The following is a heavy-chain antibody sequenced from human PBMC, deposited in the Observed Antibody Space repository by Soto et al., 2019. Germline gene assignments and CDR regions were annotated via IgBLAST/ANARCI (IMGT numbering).Heavy chain of an antibody. V-gene: IGHV4-30-4*01. CDR2: IFDSGST. CDR1: GGPISGGVHS. J-gene: IGHJ6*03. D-gene: IGHD2-2*02. CDR3: ARQYCSSTSCYIPYYYMDV. Sequence: PSETLSLTCTVSGGPISGGVHSWSWIRQPPGKGLEWIGHIFDSGSTYYNPSLKSRVTISVDTSKNQFSLKLSSVTAADTAVYYCARQYCSSTSCYIPYYYMDVWGKGTTVTVSS.